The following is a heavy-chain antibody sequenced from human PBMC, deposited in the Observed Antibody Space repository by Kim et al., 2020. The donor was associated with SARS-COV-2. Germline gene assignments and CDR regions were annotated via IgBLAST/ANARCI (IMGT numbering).Heavy chain of an antibody. Sequence: VKGRFTISRDNAKNSLYLQMNSLRAEDTAVYYCARAGGYSYGSPPYYFDYWGQGTLVTVSS. V-gene: IGHV3-21*01. J-gene: IGHJ4*02. CDR3: ARAGGYSYGSPPYYFDY. D-gene: IGHD5-18*01.